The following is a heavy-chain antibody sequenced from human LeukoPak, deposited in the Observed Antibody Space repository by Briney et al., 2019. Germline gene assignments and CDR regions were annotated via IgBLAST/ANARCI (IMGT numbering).Heavy chain of an antibody. CDR3: PRDPPYSSSPIDY. V-gene: IGHV3-21*01. J-gene: IGHJ4*02. CDR2: ISSSSSYI. Sequence: GGSLRLXYAASGFTFSSYSMNWGRQAPGKGLEWVSSISSSSSYIYYADSVKGRFTISRDNAKDSLYLQMNSLRAEDTAVYYCPRDPPYSSSPIDYWGQGTLVTVSS. CDR1: GFTFSSYS. D-gene: IGHD6-6*01.